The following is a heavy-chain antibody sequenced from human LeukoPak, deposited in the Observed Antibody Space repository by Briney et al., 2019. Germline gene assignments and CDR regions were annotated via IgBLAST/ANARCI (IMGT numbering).Heavy chain of an antibody. D-gene: IGHD6-13*01. V-gene: IGHV3-30*14. CDR3: ARQVTTYSSSWVDY. J-gene: IGHJ4*02. CDR1: GFTFSSYA. CDR2: ISYDGSNK. Sequence: SGGSLRLSCAASGFTFSSYAMHWVRQAPGKGLEWVAVISYDGSNKYYADSVKGRFTISRDNSKNTLYLQMNSLRAEDTAVYYCARQVTTYSSSWVDYWGQGTLVTVSS.